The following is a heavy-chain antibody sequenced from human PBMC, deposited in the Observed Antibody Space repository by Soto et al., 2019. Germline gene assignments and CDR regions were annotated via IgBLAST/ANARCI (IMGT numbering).Heavy chain of an antibody. CDR1: GGSISSYY. J-gene: IGHJ4*02. V-gene: IGHV4-59*08. CDR3: ARRYGYSFDY. Sequence: SSETLSLTCTVSGGSISSYYWSWIRQPPGKGLEWIGYIYYSGSTNYNPSLKSRVTISVDTSKNQFSLKLGSVTAADTAVYYCARRYGYSFDYWGQGTLVTVSS. D-gene: IGHD1-1*01. CDR2: IYYSGST.